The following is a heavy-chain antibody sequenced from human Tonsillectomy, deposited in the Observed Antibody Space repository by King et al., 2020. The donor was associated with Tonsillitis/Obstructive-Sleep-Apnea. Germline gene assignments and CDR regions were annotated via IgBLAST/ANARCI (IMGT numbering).Heavy chain of an antibody. D-gene: IGHD4-17*01. CDR2: ISFTSRTI. V-gene: IGHV3-48*01. CDR3: ARDYYADVVFDY. Sequence: VQLVESGGGLAHPGGSLRVSCAASGFNFSSYSMNWVRQAPGKGLEWISYISFTSRTIYYTDSVKGRFTISRDNAKNSLFLQMNSLRAEDTAVYYCARDYYADVVFDYWGQGTLFTVSS. J-gene: IGHJ4*02. CDR1: GFNFSSYS.